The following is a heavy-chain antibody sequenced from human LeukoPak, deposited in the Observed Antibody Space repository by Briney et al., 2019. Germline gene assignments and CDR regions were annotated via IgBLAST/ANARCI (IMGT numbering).Heavy chain of an antibody. Sequence: RPSETLSLTCSVSGGSISSYYWSWIRQPPGKGQEWIGYIYYSGSTNYNPSLKSRVTISVDTSKNQFSLKLSSVTAADTAVYYCARVAEYSYGYPLDYWGQGTLVTVSS. J-gene: IGHJ4*02. CDR1: GGSISSYY. CDR2: IYYSGST. D-gene: IGHD5-18*01. CDR3: ARVAEYSYGYPLDY. V-gene: IGHV4-59*01.